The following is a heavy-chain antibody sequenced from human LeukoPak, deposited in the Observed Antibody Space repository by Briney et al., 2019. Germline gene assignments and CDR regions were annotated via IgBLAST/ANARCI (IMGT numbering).Heavy chain of an antibody. D-gene: IGHD5-18*01. Sequence: GGSLRLSCAASGFTFSSYGMHWVRQAPGKGLEWVSSISSNSNYIYYADSVKGRFTISRDNAKNSLYLQMNSLRAEDTAVYYCATVDTAMVAPFDYWGQGTLVTVSS. V-gene: IGHV3-21*01. CDR2: ISSNSNYI. J-gene: IGHJ4*02. CDR3: ATVDTAMVAPFDY. CDR1: GFTFSSYG.